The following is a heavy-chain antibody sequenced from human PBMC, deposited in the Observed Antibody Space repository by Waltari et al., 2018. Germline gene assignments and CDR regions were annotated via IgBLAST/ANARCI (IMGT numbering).Heavy chain of an antibody. CDR3: VRERRWLQFTGGDAFDV. J-gene: IGHJ3*01. Sequence: QVQLVQSGAEVKKPGSSVKVSCKASGGTFSSYAISWVRQAPGQRLEWLGGIILRFGTTNYAPKFLDRGIFTSDRSTRTLHMDLSRLTSEDTAFYYCVRERRWLQFTGGDAFDVWGQGTLVTVSS. V-gene: IGHV1-69*14. CDR2: IILRFGTT. CDR1: GGTFSSYA. D-gene: IGHD2-8*02.